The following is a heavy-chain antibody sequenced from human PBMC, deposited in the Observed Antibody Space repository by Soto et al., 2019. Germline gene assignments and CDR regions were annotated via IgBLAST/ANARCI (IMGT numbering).Heavy chain of an antibody. D-gene: IGHD6-19*01. CDR3: ARGQWLPRGEY. CDR2: INHSGST. CDR1: GGSFSGFF. Sequence: QVQLQQWGAGLLKPSETLSLTCAVHGGSFSGFFWTWIRQPQGKGLEWIGEINHSGSTNYNPSLKSRVTISVDTSENQFSLRLTSVTAADTAVYYCARGQWLPRGEYWGQGTLVTVSS. J-gene: IGHJ4*02. V-gene: IGHV4-34*02.